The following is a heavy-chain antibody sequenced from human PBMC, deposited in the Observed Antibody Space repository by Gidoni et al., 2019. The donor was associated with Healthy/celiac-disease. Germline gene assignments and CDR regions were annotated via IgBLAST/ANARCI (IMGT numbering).Heavy chain of an antibody. V-gene: IGHV3-21*01. D-gene: IGHD3-10*01. CDR3: ARHPLPMVQGVISAFDY. Sequence: EVQLVESGGGLVKPGGSLRLSCAASGFTFSSYSMNWVRKAPGQGLEWVSSISSSSSYIYYADSVKGRFTISRDNAKNSLYLQMNSLRAEDTAVYYCARHPLPMVQGVISAFDYWGQGTLVTVSS. CDR2: ISSSSSYI. CDR1: GFTFSSYS. J-gene: IGHJ4*02.